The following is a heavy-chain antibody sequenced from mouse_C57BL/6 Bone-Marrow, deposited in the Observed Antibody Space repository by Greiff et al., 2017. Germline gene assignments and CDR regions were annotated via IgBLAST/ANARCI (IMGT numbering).Heavy chain of an antibody. CDR1: GYTFTDYE. D-gene: IGHD2-12*01. Sequence: QVHVKQSGAELVRPGASVTLSCKASGYTFTDYEMHWVKQTPVHGLEWIGAIDPETGGTAYNQKFKGKAILTADKSSSTAYMELRSLTSEDSAVYYCTRSNYSFFDYWGQCTTLTVSS. CDR3: TRSNYSFFDY. CDR2: IDPETGGT. V-gene: IGHV1-15*01. J-gene: IGHJ2*01.